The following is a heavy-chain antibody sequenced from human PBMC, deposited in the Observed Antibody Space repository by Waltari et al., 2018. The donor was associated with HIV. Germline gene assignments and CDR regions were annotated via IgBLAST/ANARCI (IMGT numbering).Heavy chain of an antibody. V-gene: IGHV1-69*12. CDR1: GDTFSSYA. J-gene: IGHJ6*02. CDR3: ASPISPGGMYYYGMDV. CDR2: IIPGIGTT. Sequence: QVQLVQSGAEVKKPGSSVKVSCKASGDTFSSYAISWVRQAPGQGLEWRGGIIPGIGTTNYAQKFQGRVTITADESTSTAYMELSSLRSEDTAVYYCASPISPGGMYYYGMDVWGQGTTVTVSS. D-gene: IGHD3-16*01.